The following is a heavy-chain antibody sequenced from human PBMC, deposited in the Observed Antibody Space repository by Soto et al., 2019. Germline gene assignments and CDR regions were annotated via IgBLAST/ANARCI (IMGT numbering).Heavy chain of an antibody. CDR1: GFTFSTYA. D-gene: IGHD1-26*01. CDR2: ISPNGDNT. Sequence: EVQLVESGGGLVQPGGSLRLSCAASGFTFSTYAMHWVRQAPGKGLEYLSGISPNGDNTYYANSAKGRFSISRDNSKSTLYLQMGSLRAEDLAVYYCAGGQTWAHFDYWGQGTLVTVSS. J-gene: IGHJ4*02. V-gene: IGHV3-64*01. CDR3: AGGQTWAHFDY.